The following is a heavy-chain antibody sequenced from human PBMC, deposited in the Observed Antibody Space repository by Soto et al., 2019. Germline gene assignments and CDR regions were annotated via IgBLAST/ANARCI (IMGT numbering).Heavy chain of an antibody. J-gene: IGHJ4*02. CDR2: IKQDGSET. V-gene: IGHV3-7*01. CDR1: GFSFSNYW. D-gene: IGHD3-10*01. Sequence: ELQLVESGGGLVQPGGSLRLSCVVSGFSFSNYWMSWVRQAPGKGLEWVANIKQDGSETYYVDSVKGRFTISRDNAENSLYLQMTSLRGDDTAVYYCARGWATTVGTGDNWGQGTLVIVSS. CDR3: ARGWATTVGTGDN.